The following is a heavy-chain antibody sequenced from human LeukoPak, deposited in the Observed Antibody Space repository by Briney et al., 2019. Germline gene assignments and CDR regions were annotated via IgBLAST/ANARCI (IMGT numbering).Heavy chain of an antibody. Sequence: SETLSLTCTGSGGSISGYYWNWIRQPPGKGLEWIGYIYYSGSADYNPALKSRVTISVDTSKNQFSLKLTSVTAADTAVYYCARDKVPGDDWGQGTLVTVSS. D-gene: IGHD3-10*01. V-gene: IGHV4-59*01. CDR1: GGSISGYY. CDR2: IYYSGSA. CDR3: ARDKVPGDD. J-gene: IGHJ4*02.